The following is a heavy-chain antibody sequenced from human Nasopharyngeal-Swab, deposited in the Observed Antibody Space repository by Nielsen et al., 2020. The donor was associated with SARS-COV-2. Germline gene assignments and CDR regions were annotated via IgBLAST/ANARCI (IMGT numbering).Heavy chain of an antibody. D-gene: IGHD2-8*02. V-gene: IGHV1-2*06. Sequence: ASVKVSCKASGYTFTGYYMHWVRQAPGQGLEWMGRINPNSGGTNYAQKFQGRVTMTRDTSISTAYMELSRLRSDDTAVYYCARDWEIVLVVYAIGHYYYGMDVWGQGTTVTVSS. CDR3: ARDWEIVLVVYAIGHYYYGMDV. CDR1: GYTFTGYY. CDR2: INPNSGGT. J-gene: IGHJ6*02.